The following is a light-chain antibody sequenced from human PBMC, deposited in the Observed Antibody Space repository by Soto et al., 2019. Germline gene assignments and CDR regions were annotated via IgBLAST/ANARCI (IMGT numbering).Light chain of an antibody. CDR1: QSLSGN. V-gene: IGKV3-15*01. CDR3: QQYNSYPWT. J-gene: IGKJ1*01. CDR2: RAS. Sequence: IVMTQSPSTLAGSPGETVTLSCRASQSLSGNLAWYQQKPGQAPRLLIFRASTRATGVPARFSGRGSGTEFTLTISGLQSEDFATYYCQQYNSYPWTFGQGTKVDIK.